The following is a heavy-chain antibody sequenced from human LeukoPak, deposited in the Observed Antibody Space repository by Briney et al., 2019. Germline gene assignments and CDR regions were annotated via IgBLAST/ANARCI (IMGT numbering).Heavy chain of an antibody. D-gene: IGHD3-16*01. CDR3: ARVSIGAWYFDL. Sequence: PGGSLRLSCAASGSTFSSYWMHWVRQAPGKGLVWVSRINGDGSTTTYADSVTGRFTTSRDNAKNTQYLQMNRLGAEDTAVYYCARVSIGAWYFDLWGRGTLVTVSS. CDR2: INGDGSTT. J-gene: IGHJ2*01. CDR1: GSTFSSYW. V-gene: IGHV3-74*01.